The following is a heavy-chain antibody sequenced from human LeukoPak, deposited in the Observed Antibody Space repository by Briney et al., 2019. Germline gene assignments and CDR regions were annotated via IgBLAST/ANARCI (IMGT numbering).Heavy chain of an antibody. D-gene: IGHD3-9*01. CDR2: ISVSGGRT. CDR3: AKDREGVRYFD. V-gene: IGHV3-23*01. CDR1: GFTFSSYA. Sequence: GESLRLSCAASGFTFSSYAMSWVRQAHGQGLGWVSTISVSGGRTSYADSVKGRFTISRDNSKNTLYLQMNSRRAEDTAVYYCAKDREGVRYFDWGQGTLVTVSS. J-gene: IGHJ4*02.